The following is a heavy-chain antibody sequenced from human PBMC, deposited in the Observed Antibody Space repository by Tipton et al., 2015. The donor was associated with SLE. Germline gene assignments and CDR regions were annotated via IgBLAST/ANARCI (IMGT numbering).Heavy chain of an antibody. CDR1: GFTFSSYD. D-gene: IGHD3-16*01. CDR3: AKWGNWFDP. CDR2: ISGSGSSR. J-gene: IGHJ5*02. Sequence: SLRLSCAASGFTFSSYDMHWVRQAAGKGLEWVSVISGSGSSRFYVDSVKGRFTISRDNPKNTVYLQMSSLRAEDTALYYCAKWGNWFDPWGQGTLVTVSS. V-gene: IGHV3-23*01.